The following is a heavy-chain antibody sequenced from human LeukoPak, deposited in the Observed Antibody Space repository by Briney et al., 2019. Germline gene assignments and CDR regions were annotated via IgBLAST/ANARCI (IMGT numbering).Heavy chain of an antibody. J-gene: IGHJ6*03. CDR2: IYHSGST. CDR3: ARGRTGTTGYYYYYMDV. D-gene: IGHD1-7*01. Sequence: SETLSLTCAVSGYSISSCYCWGWIWQPPGKGPEWIGSIYHSGSTYYNPSLKSRVTISVDTSKNQFSLKMSSVTAADTAVYYCARGRTGTTGYYYYYMDVWGNGTTVTVSS. CDR1: GYSISSCYC. V-gene: IGHV4-38-2*01.